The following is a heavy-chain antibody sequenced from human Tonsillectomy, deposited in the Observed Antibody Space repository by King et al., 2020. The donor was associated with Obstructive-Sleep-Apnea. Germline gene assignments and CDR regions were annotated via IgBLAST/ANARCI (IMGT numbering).Heavy chain of an antibody. J-gene: IGHJ6*02. CDR1: GFTFSDHY. V-gene: IGHV3-11*06. CDR2: ISSSYSYS. CDR3: ARDSIVVEVAASDGMDV. Sequence: VQLVESGGGLVRPGGSLRLSCAASGFTFSDHYMSWIRQAPGKGLEWVAYISSSYSYSSYADSVRGRFTISRDNAKNSLYLQMKSLRAEDTAVYYCARDSIVVEVAASDGMDVWGQGTTVTVSS. D-gene: IGHD2-15*01.